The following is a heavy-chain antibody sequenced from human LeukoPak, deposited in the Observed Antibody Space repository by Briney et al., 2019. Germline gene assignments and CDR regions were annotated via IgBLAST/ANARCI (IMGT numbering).Heavy chain of an antibody. Sequence: PGGSLRLSCVASGFTFSSSAMSWVRQAPGKGLDWVSAISGSGGSTYYADSVKGRFSISRDNSKNTLSLQMNSLRADDTAVYYCAKDRFKYSYMHYYFDYWGQGTLVTVSS. CDR2: ISGSGGST. V-gene: IGHV3-23*01. D-gene: IGHD5-18*01. CDR1: GFTFSSSA. CDR3: AKDRFKYSYMHYYFDY. J-gene: IGHJ4*02.